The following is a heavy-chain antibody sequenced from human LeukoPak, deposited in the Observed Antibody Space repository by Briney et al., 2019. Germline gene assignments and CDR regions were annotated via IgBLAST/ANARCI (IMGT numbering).Heavy chain of an antibody. V-gene: IGHV4-4*07. D-gene: IGHD6-6*01. Sequence: SETLSLTCTVSGGSISSYYWSWIRQPAGKGLEWIGRIYTSGSTNYNPSLKSRVTMSVDTSKNQFSLKLSSVTAADTAVYYCARGRFRIAARPYFDYWGQGTLVTVSS. CDR1: GGSISSYY. CDR2: IYTSGST. CDR3: ARGRFRIAARPYFDY. J-gene: IGHJ4*02.